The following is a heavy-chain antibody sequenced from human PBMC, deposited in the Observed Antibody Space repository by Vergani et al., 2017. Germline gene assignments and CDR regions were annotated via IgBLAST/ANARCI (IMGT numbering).Heavy chain of an antibody. D-gene: IGHD3-3*01. CDR1: GFTFSSYS. V-gene: IGHV3-74*01. CDR2: INSDGSST. J-gene: IGHJ4*02. CDR3: ARDHYDFWSGFSYYFDY. Sequence: EVQLVESGGGLVKPGGSLRLSCAASGFTFSSYSMNWVRQAPGKGLEWVSRINSDGSSTSYADSVKGRFTISRDNAKNTLYLQMNSLRAEDTAVYYCARDHYDFWSGFSYYFDYWGQGTLVTVSS.